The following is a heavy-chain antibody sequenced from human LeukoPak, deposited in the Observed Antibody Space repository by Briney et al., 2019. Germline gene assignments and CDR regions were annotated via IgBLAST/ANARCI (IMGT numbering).Heavy chain of an antibody. V-gene: IGHV3-30*01. D-gene: IGHD5-24*01. CDR1: GFTFSSYA. CDR2: ISYDGSNK. J-gene: IGHJ4*02. CDR3: ARGLIWLQWDVDY. Sequence: PGRSLRLSCAASGFTFSSYAMHWVRQAPGKGLERVAVISYDGSNKYYADCVKGRFTISRDNSKNTLYLQMNSLRAEDTAVYYCARGLIWLQWDVDYWGQGTLVTVSS.